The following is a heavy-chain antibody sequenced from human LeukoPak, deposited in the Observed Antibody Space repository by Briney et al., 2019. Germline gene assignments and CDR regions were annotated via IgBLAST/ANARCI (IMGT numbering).Heavy chain of an antibody. V-gene: IGHV3-7*01. J-gene: IGHJ4*02. CDR3: ARTPNWGSPWGLFDY. CDR2: IKQDGSEK. Sequence: GGSLRLSCAASGFTFSRSWMSWVRQGPGKGLEWVANIKQDGSEKYYVDSVKGRFTVSRDNAKNSLYLQMNSLRAEDTTVYYCARTPNWGSPWGLFDYWGRGTLVTVSS. D-gene: IGHD7-27*01. CDR1: GFTFSRSW.